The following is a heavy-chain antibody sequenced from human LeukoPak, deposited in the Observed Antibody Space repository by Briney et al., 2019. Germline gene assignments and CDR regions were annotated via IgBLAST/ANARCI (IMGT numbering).Heavy chain of an antibody. J-gene: IGHJ4*02. CDR3: ARVNWNYVDY. Sequence: GGSLRLSCAASGFTYSSYSMNWVGQAQGQGPEWVPYLSSSSSTIYYADFVKGRFTISSDNAKNSLYLQMNSLRAEDTAVYFCARVNWNYVDYWGQGILVTVSS. D-gene: IGHD1-1*01. CDR1: GFTYSSYS. V-gene: IGHV3-48*01. CDR2: LSSSSSTI.